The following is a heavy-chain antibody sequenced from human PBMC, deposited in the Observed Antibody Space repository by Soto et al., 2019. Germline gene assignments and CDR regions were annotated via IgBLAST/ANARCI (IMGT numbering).Heavy chain of an antibody. Sequence: GASVKVSCKASGGTFSRYVISWVRQAPGHGLEWMGGLIPSFGAANYAQKFQGRVTITADESTSTAYMELSSLRSEDTAVYYCARGPSREHLVWGSYNWFDPWGQGTLVTVSS. J-gene: IGHJ5*02. CDR3: ARGPSREHLVWGSYNWFDP. CDR1: GGTFSRYV. D-gene: IGHD3-16*01. CDR2: LIPSFGAA. V-gene: IGHV1-69*13.